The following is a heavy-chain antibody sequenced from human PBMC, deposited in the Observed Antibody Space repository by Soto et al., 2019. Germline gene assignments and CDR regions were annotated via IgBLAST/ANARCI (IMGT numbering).Heavy chain of an antibody. CDR3: ARDLNLSYYFDY. V-gene: IGHV4-31*03. CDR1: GGSISSGGYY. CDR2: IYYSGST. Sequence: QVQLQESGPGLVKPSQTLSLTCTVSGGSISSGGYYWSWTRQHPGKGLEWIGYIYYSGSTYYNPSLKSRVTISVDTSKNQFSLKLSSVTAADTAVYYCARDLNLSYYFDYWGQGTLVTVSS. J-gene: IGHJ4*02.